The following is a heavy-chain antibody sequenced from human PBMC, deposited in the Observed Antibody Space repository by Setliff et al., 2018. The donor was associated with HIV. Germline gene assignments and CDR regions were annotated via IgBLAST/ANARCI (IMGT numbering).Heavy chain of an antibody. D-gene: IGHD2-21*01. V-gene: IGHV3-73*01. Sequence: PGGSLRLSCSASGFTLSGSALHWVRQASGKGLEWVGRVKTKSNGYETAYGESMEGRFTISRDDSKSTAYLQLSSLKVEDTAVYFCAASADGDCATTSCTNWFDPWGQGTLVTVSS. J-gene: IGHJ5*02. CDR1: GFTLSGSA. CDR3: AASADGDCATTSCTNWFDP. CDR2: VKTKSNGYET.